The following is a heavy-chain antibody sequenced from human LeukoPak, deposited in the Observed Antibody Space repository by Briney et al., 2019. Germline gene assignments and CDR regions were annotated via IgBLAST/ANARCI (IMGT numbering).Heavy chain of an antibody. J-gene: IGHJ6*02. CDR2: VESDASRT. CDR3: VKGGHKLDIQATHYYYGLDV. D-gene: IGHD5-12*01. Sequence: GGSLRLSCVASGFTLSDHWMYWVRQGPSRGLAHVSRVESDASRTTYADSVKGRFTISRDDAKNTMYLQMNSLRVEDTAVYYCVKGGHKLDIQATHYYYGLDVWGQGTTVAVS. CDR1: GFTLSDHW. V-gene: IGHV3-74*03.